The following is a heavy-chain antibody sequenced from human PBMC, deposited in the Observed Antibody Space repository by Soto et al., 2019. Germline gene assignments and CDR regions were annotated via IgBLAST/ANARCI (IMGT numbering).Heavy chain of an antibody. D-gene: IGHD3-3*01. CDR1: GGSISSYY. CDR2: IYYSGST. J-gene: IGHJ4*02. CDR3: ARRAYYDFWSGPENPPHFDY. V-gene: IGHV4-59*08. Sequence: LETMSLTCTVSGGSISSYYWSWIRQPPGKGLEWIGYIYYSGSTNYNPSLKSRVTISVDTSKNQFSLKLSSVTAADTAVYYCARRAYYDFWSGPENPPHFDYWGQGTLVTVSS.